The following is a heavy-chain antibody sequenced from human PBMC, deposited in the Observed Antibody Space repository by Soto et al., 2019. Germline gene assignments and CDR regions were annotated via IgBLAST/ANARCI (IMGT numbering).Heavy chain of an antibody. V-gene: IGHV1-18*04. CDR3: ARESDDTSGYYHFDY. CDR2: ISAYNGNT. J-gene: IGHJ4*02. Sequence: GASVKVSCKASGYTSTSYGISWVRQAPGQGLEWMGWISAYNGNTNYVQKLQGRVTMTTDTSTSTAYMELRSLRSDDTAVYYCARESDDTSGYYHFDYWGQGTLVTVSS. CDR1: GYTSTSYG. D-gene: IGHD3-22*01.